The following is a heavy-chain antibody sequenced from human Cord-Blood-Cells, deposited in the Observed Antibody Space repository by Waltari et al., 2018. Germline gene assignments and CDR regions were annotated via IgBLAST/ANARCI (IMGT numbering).Heavy chain of an antibody. CDR2: INHSGST. CDR3: ARGRWDIVVVVAALWYFDL. Sequence: QVQLQQWGAGLLKPSETLSLICAVYGGSFSGYYWSWIRQPPGKGLEWIGEINHSGSTNYNPSLKSRVTISVDTSKNQFSLKLSSVTAADTAVYYCARGRWDIVVVVAALWYFDLWGRGTLVTVSS. CDR1: GGSFSGYY. V-gene: IGHV4-34*01. D-gene: IGHD2-15*01. J-gene: IGHJ2*01.